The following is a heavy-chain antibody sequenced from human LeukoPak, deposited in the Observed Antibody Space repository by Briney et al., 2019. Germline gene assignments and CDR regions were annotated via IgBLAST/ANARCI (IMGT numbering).Heavy chain of an antibody. D-gene: IGHD1-26*01. CDR2: IKSDGSST. CDR1: GFTFSSYW. V-gene: IGHV3-74*01. J-gene: IGHJ4*02. CDR3: ARSTYSGSSYDY. Sequence: PGGSLRLSCTASGFTFSSYWMHWVRQVPGKGLVWVSRIKSDGSSTTYADSVKGRFTISRDNAKNTLCLQMSSLRAEDTAVYYCARSTYSGSSYDYWGQGTLVTVSS.